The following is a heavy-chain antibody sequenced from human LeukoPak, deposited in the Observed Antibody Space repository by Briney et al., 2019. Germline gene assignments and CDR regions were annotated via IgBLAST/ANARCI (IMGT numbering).Heavy chain of an antibody. V-gene: IGHV3-23*01. CDR1: GFTFSNYA. CDR3: EKPARTTGINSFTP. J-gene: IGHJ5*02. D-gene: IGHD1-1*01. CDR2: ISAGGGVT. Sequence: GGSLRLSCAVSGFTFSNYAMVWVRQAPGKGLDWVSSISAGGGVTSNADSVKGRFTISRDNSKNTLYLQMNSLRAEDTAMYYCEKPARTTGINSFTPWGQGTLATVPS.